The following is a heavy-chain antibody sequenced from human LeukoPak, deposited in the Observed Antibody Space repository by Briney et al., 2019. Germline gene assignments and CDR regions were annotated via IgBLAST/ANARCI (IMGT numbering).Heavy chain of an antibody. CDR1: GFTVSSNY. Sequence: GGSLRLSCAASGFTVSSNYMSWVRQAPGKGLEWVSVIYSGGSTYYADSVKGRFTISRDNSKNTLYLQMYSLRAEDTAVYYCARHYSGYAQSWFDPWGQGTLVTVSS. CDR2: IYSGGST. J-gene: IGHJ5*02. D-gene: IGHD5-12*01. V-gene: IGHV3-53*01. CDR3: ARHYSGYAQSWFDP.